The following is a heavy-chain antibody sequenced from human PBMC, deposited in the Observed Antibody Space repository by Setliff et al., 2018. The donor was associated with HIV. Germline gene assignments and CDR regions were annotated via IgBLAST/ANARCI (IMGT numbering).Heavy chain of an antibody. CDR2: IIPNVGVV. CDR3: ATFYYYESRDIFYRIEYFHH. D-gene: IGHD3-22*01. CDR1: GDTFSGYA. Sequence: SVKVSCQASGDTFSGYAINWVRQAPGQGLEGLGNIIPNVGVVYCAQRFQGRVTIHTVQSTSTAYMELRSLRSDDTAVYYCATFYYYESRDIFYRIEYFHHWGQGTLATVSS. V-gene: IGHV1-69*04. J-gene: IGHJ1*01.